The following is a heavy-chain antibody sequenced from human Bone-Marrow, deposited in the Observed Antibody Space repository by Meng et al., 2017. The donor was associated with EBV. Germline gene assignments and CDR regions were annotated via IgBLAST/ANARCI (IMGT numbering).Heavy chain of an antibody. J-gene: IGHJ4*02. D-gene: IGHD5-12*01. CDR3: ARGSGYDARY. Sequence: QQWVAGLLKTSETLSPTCYVDGGSFSGYYWSWIRQPPGKGVEWIGEINHSGSTNYNPSLKSRVTISVDTSKNQFSLKLSSVTAADTAVYYCARGSGYDARYWGQGTLVTVSS. CDR1: GGSFSGYY. CDR2: INHSGST. V-gene: IGHV4-34*01.